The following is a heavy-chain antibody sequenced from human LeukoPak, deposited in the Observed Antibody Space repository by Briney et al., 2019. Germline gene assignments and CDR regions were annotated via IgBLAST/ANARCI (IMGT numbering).Heavy chain of an antibody. Sequence: PGGSLRLSCAASGFTFSSYWMSWVRQAPGKGLEWVANIKQDGSEKYYVDSVKGRFTISRDNAKNSLYLQMNSLRAEDAAVYYSSLEGSSWYRYFQHWGQGTLSPSPQ. D-gene: IGHD6-13*01. CDR2: IKQDGSEK. V-gene: IGHV3-7*05. CDR1: GFTFSSYW. J-gene: IGHJ1*01. CDR3: SLEGSSWYRYFQH.